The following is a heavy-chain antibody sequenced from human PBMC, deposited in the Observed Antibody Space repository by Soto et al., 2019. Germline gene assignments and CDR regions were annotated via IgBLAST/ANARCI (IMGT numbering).Heavy chain of an antibody. V-gene: IGHV3-9*01. CDR2: ISWNSGSI. J-gene: IGHJ4*02. D-gene: IGHD3-16*02. Sequence: PGGSLRLSCAASGFTFDDYAMHWVRQAPGKGLEWVSGISWNSGSIGYADSVKGRFTISRDNAKNSLYLQMNSLRAEDTALYYCAKDISKFSYDYIWGSYRYFDYWGQGTLVTVSS. CDR3: AKDISKFSYDYIWGSYRYFDY. CDR1: GFTFDDYA.